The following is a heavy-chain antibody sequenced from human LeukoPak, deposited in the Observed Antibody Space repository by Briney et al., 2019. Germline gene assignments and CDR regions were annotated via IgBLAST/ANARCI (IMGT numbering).Heavy chain of an antibody. D-gene: IGHD7-27*01. J-gene: IGHJ3*02. CDR3: ARGFPDQKLGNDAFDI. CDR1: GGSFSGYY. V-gene: IGHV4-34*01. Sequence: SETLSLTCAVYGGSFSGYYWSWIRQPPGKGLEWIGEINHSGSTNYNPSLKSRVTISVDTSKNQFSLKLSSVTAADTAVYYCARGFPDQKLGNDAFDIWGQGTMVTVSS. CDR2: INHSGST.